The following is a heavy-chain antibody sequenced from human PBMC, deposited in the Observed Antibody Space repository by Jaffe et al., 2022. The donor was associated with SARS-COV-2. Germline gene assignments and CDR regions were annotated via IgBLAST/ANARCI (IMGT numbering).Heavy chain of an antibody. CDR2: IYYSGST. J-gene: IGHJ4*02. V-gene: IGHV4-59*01. Sequence: QVQLQESGPGLVKPSETLSLTCTVSGGSISSYYWSWIRQPPGKGLEWIGYIYYSGSTNYNPSLKSRVTISVDTSKNQFSLKLSSVTAADTAVYYCAREDMAFDYWGQGTLVTVSS. CDR3: AREDMAFDY. CDR1: GGSISSYY.